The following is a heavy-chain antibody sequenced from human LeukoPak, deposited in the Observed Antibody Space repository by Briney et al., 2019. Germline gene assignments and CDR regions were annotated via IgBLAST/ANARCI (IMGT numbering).Heavy chain of an antibody. D-gene: IGHD1-26*01. Sequence: PGGSLRLSCAASGFPFSSYGMYWVRQTPDRGLEWVAYLRKDATYSNYVDSVRGRFTISRDNSKNTLELQMNSLRVEDTAVYYCASGGPTRGTLNCWGQGTLVTVSS. J-gene: IGHJ4*02. CDR1: GFPFSSYG. CDR2: LRKDATYS. V-gene: IGHV3-30*02. CDR3: ASGGPTRGTLNC.